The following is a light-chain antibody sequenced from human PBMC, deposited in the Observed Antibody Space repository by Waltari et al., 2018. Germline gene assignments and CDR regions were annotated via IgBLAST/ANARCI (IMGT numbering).Light chain of an antibody. CDR1: TLWEKY. J-gene: IGLJ2*01. V-gene: IGLV3-1*01. CDR2: QDS. Sequence: SYELTQPTSVSVSPGQTASITCPGDTLWEKYACWYQQKPGQSPVLVIYQDSKRPSGIPERFSGSNSGNTATLTISGTQAMDEADYYCQAWDSSTVVFGGGTKLTVL. CDR3: QAWDSSTVV.